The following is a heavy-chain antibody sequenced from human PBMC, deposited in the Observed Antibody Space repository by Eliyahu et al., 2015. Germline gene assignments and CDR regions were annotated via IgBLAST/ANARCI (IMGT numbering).Heavy chain of an antibody. CDR3: AKDRGGCTGGVCYGYFDY. J-gene: IGHJ4*02. Sequence: EVQLVESGGGLVQPGGSLRLSCAASGFTFSSYAMSWVRQAPGKGLEWVSAISGSGGSTYYADSVKGRFTISRDNSKNTLYLQMNSLRAEDTAVYYCAKDRGGCTGGVCYGYFDYWGQGTLVTVSS. CDR2: ISGSGGST. D-gene: IGHD2-8*02. CDR1: GFTFSSYA. V-gene: IGHV3-23*04.